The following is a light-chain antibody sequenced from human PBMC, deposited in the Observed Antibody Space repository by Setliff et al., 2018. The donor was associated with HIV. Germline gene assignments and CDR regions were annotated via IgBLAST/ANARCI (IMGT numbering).Light chain of an antibody. CDR2: DVT. CDR3: NSYTSNGTLV. Sequence: QSALAQPASVSGSPGQSITISYTGTSSDVGGYNSVSWYQQHPHKAPKLIIFDVTKRPSGVSSRFAASKSGSTASLTISGLQAEDEADYYCNSYTSNGTLVFGGGTKVTVL. J-gene: IGLJ2*01. V-gene: IGLV2-14*03. CDR1: SSDVGGYNS.